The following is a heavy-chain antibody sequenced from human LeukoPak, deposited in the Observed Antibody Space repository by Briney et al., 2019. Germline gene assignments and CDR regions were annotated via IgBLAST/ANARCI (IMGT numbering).Heavy chain of an antibody. Sequence: GGSLRLSCAASEFTFSSYYMSWVRQAPGKGLEWVSSISTSSSYIYYADSVKGRFTISRDNAKNSQYLQMNRLRVEDTAVYYCARVGLDRRGYSGYEAFDYWGQGTLVTVSS. V-gene: IGHV3-21*01. J-gene: IGHJ4*02. D-gene: IGHD5-12*01. CDR1: EFTFSSYY. CDR2: ISTSSSYI. CDR3: ARVGLDRRGYSGYEAFDY.